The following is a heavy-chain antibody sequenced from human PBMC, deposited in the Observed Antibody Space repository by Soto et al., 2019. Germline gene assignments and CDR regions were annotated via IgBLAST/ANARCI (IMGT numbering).Heavy chain of an antibody. CDR3: AKERGYDSATPYYFDK. V-gene: IGHV3-43*01. CDR2: ISWDGGST. D-gene: IGHD5-12*01. CDR1: GFTFDDYT. J-gene: IGHJ4*02. Sequence: PGGSLRLSCAASGFTFDDYTMHWVRQALGKGLERVSLISWDGGSTYYADSVKGRFTISRDNSKNSLYLQMKSLRAENTAMYYCAKERGYDSATPYYFDKGGQGTLVTVFS.